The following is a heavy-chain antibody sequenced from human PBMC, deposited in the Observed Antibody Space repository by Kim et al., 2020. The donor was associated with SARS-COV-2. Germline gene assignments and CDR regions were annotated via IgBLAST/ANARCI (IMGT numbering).Heavy chain of an antibody. J-gene: IGHJ6*02. Sequence: ASVKVSCKASGYTFSTYGISWVRQAPGQGPEWMGWISAYNGNTDYAQKVQGRVTMNTDTSTSTAYMELRSLRSDDTAVYYCARDTGGSQPHFYYGMDLWGQGTTVTVSS. V-gene: IGHV1-18*01. CDR3: ARDTGGSQPHFYYGMDL. D-gene: IGHD7-27*01. CDR2: ISAYNGNT. CDR1: GYTFSTYG.